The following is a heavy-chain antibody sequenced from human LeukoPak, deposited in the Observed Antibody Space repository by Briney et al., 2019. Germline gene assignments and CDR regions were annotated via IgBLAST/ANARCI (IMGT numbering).Heavy chain of an antibody. J-gene: IGHJ6*03. V-gene: IGHV1-58*01. CDR2: IVVGSGST. CDR1: GFTFTSSA. CDR3: AADRGIRDFWSGYSMGYYYYYYMDV. D-gene: IGHD3-3*01. Sequence: SVKVSCKASGFTFTSSAVQWVRQARGQRLEWIGWIVVGSGSTNYAQKFQERVTITRDMSTSTAYMELSSLRSEDTAVYYCAADRGIRDFWSGYSMGYYYYYYMDVWGKGTTVTVSS.